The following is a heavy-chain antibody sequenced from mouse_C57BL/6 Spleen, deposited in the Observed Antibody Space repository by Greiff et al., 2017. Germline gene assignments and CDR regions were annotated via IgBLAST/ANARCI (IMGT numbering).Heavy chain of an antibody. CDR3: EREEKGYGNYLAWFAY. D-gene: IGHD2-10*02. Sequence: QVQLQQPGAELVMPGASVKLSCKASGYTFTSYWMHWVKQRPGQGLEWIGEIDPSDSYTNYNQKFKGKSTLTVDKSSSTAYMQLSSLTSEDSAVYYGEREEKGYGNYLAWFAYWGQGTLVTVSA. V-gene: IGHV1-69*01. CDR2: IDPSDSYT. J-gene: IGHJ3*01. CDR1: GYTFTSYW.